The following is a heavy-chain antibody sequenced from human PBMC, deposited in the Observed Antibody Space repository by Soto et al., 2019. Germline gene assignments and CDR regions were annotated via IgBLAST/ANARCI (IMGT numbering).Heavy chain of an antibody. CDR2: MNPYNDNT. CDR1: GYTFTHHH. J-gene: IGHJ4*02. D-gene: IGHD2-8*01. Sequence: GASVKVSCKASGYTFTHHHIIWMRQVTGQGLEWMGWMNPYNDNTGSAQKFQGRVTMTRNTSISTAYMELSSLGSEDTAVYYCARGPHPYFNDYWGQGTLVTVSS. V-gene: IGHV1-8*01. CDR3: ARGPHPYFNDY.